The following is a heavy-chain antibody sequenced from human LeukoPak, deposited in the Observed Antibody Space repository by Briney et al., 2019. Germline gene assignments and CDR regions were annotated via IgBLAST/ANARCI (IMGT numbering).Heavy chain of an antibody. V-gene: IGHV1-46*01. D-gene: IGHD3-16*02. Sequence: ASVKVSCKASGYTFTSYYMHWVRLAPGQGLEWMGIINPSGGSTSYAQKFQGRVTMTRDTSTSTVYMELSSLRSEDTAVYYCASGRRLTFGGVIAHETFDYWGQGTLVTVSS. J-gene: IGHJ4*02. CDR3: ASGRRLTFGGVIAHETFDY. CDR2: INPSGGST. CDR1: GYTFTSYY.